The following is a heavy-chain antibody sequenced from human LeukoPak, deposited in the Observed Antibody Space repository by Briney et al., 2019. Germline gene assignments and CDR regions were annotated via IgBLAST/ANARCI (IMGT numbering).Heavy chain of an antibody. CDR3: ASKAVAGTTYYFDY. V-gene: IGHV4-39*01. CDR2: IYYSGST. D-gene: IGHD6-19*01. Sequence: SETLSLTCTVSGGSVSSSSYYWGWIRQPPGKGLEWIGSIYYSGSTYYNPSLKSRVTISVDTSKNQFSLKLSSVTAADTAVYYCASKAVAGTTYYFDYWGQGTLVTVSS. J-gene: IGHJ4*02. CDR1: GGSVSSSSYY.